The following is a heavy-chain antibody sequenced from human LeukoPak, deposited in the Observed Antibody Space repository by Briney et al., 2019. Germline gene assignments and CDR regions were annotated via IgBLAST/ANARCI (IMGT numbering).Heavy chain of an antibody. D-gene: IGHD1-1*01. J-gene: IGHJ4*02. CDR1: GNYW. Sequence: PGGSLRLSCAASGNYWMHWVRQAPGKGLVWVSHINSDGSWTSYADSVKGRFTISRDNSKNTLYLQMNSLRAEDTAVYYCARDSGPGNSYFDYWGQGTLVTVSS. CDR2: INSDGSWT. CDR3: ARDSGPGNSYFDY. V-gene: IGHV3-74*01.